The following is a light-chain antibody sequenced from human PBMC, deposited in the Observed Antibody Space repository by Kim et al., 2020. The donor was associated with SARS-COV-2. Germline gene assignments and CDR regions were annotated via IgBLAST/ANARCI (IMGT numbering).Light chain of an antibody. CDR3: CSFAGTSTWV. Sequence: QSALTQPASVSGSPGQSLTISCTGTSSDVGTYHLVSWYQQHPGKAPKLMIYEVTKWPSGISIRFSGSKSGNTASLTISGLQAEDEADYYCCSFAGTSTWVFGGGTKVTVL. J-gene: IGLJ2*01. CDR1: SSDVGTYHL. V-gene: IGLV2-23*02. CDR2: EVT.